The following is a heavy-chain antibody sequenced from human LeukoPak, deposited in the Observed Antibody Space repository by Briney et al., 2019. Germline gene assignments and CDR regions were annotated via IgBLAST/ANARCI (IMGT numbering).Heavy chain of an antibody. CDR3: ARVDCSSTSCSEAFDI. V-gene: IGHV4-34*01. CDR1: GGSFSGYY. CDR2: INHSGST. D-gene: IGHD2-2*01. J-gene: IGHJ3*02. Sequence: SETLSLTCAVYGGSFSGYYWSWIRQPPGKGLEWIGEINHSGSTNYNPSLKSRVTISVDTSKNQFSLKLSSVTAADTAVYYCARVDCSSTSCSEAFDIWGQGTMVTVSS.